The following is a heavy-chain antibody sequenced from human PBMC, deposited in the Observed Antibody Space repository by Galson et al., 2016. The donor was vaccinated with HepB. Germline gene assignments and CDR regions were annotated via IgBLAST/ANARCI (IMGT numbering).Heavy chain of an antibody. CDR3: ASNRGGGSYFDS. CDR1: SDSINSKNW. D-gene: IGHD3-16*01. J-gene: IGHJ4*02. Sequence: ETLSLTCAVSSDSINSKNWWSWVRQPPGKGLEWIGETSHGGNTNYSPSLKSRVTISLDKSKNQFSLNLKYMTAADTAVYYCASNRGGGSYFDSWGQGILVTVSS. CDR2: TSHGGNT. V-gene: IGHV4-4*02.